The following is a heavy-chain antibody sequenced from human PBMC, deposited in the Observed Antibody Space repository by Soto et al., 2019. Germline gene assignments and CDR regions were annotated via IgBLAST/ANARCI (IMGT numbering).Heavy chain of an antibody. CDR3: ARGAFCGGAPGCRDMDV. CDR2: ISAYNGNT. D-gene: IGHD2-21*01. CDR1: GYTFISHS. Sequence: QIQLVQSGGEVKKPGASVKVSCKSSGYTFISHSITWVRQAPGQGLEWMGRISAYNGNTNYAQKLQGRVTMTTDTSTNTAYMKLRNLRSDDTAVYYCARGAFCGGAPGCRDMDVWGQGTTVTVSS. V-gene: IGHV1-18*01. J-gene: IGHJ6*02.